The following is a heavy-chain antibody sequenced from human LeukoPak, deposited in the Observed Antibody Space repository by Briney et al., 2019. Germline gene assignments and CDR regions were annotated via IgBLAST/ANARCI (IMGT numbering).Heavy chain of an antibody. V-gene: IGHV3-30*03. Sequence: GGSLRLSCAASGFTFSRYGMHWVRQAPGKGLEWVAVISYDGSNKYYADSVKGRFTISRDNSKNTLYLQMNSLRAEDTAVYYCAILPPYYYYGMDVWGQGTTVTVSS. CDR1: GFTFSRYG. J-gene: IGHJ6*02. CDR3: AILPPYYYYGMDV. CDR2: ISYDGSNK.